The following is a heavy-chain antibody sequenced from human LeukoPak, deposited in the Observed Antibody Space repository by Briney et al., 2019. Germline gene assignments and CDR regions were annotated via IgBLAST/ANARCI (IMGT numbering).Heavy chain of an antibody. CDR2: INPDGSEK. J-gene: IGHJ4*02. V-gene: IGHV3-7*01. Sequence: GGSLRLSCTASGFTFGDYAMNWVRQAPGKGLEWVASINPDGSEKYSVDSVKGRFTISRDNAKNSLYLQMNSLRAEDTAVYYCARDRGYSSFDYWGQGTLVTVSS. D-gene: IGHD6-19*01. CDR1: GFTFGDYA. CDR3: ARDRGYSSFDY.